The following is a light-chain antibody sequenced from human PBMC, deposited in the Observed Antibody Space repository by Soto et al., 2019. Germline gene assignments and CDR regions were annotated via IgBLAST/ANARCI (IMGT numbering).Light chain of an antibody. CDR3: QSYDSSLSGLV. Sequence: QSVLTQPPSVSGAPGQRVTISCTGSSSNIGEDYDVHWYQQLPGTAPKLLIYANFNRPSGVPDRFSGSKSGTSASLAITGLQAEDEADYYCQSYDSSLSGLVFGTGTKLTVL. CDR1: SSNIGEDYD. V-gene: IGLV1-40*01. CDR2: ANF. J-gene: IGLJ1*01.